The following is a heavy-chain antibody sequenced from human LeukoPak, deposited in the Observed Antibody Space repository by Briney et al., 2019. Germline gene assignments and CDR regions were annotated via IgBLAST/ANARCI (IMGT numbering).Heavy chain of an antibody. CDR3: ALPCEGDAFDI. Sequence: GGFLRLSCAASGFTFDDYAMHWVRQAPGKGLEWVSGISWNSGSIGYADSVKGRFTISRDNAKNSLYLQMNSLRAEDMALYYCALPCEGDAFDIWGQGTMVTVSS. CDR2: ISWNSGSI. CDR1: GFTFDDYA. J-gene: IGHJ3*02. V-gene: IGHV3-9*03.